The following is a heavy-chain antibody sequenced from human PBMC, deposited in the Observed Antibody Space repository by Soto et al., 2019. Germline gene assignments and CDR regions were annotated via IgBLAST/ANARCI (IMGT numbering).Heavy chain of an antibody. V-gene: IGHV3-23*01. D-gene: IGHD3-10*01. J-gene: IGHJ4*02. CDR1: GFTFSNYA. Sequence: GGSLRLSCAASGFTFSNYAMSWVRQAPGKGLEWVSAINDSGGSTYSADSVKGRFTISRDNSKNTLYLQMNSLRADDTAVYYCARRRDASGSYFDSWGQGTLVTVSS. CDR2: INDSGGST. CDR3: ARRRDASGSYFDS.